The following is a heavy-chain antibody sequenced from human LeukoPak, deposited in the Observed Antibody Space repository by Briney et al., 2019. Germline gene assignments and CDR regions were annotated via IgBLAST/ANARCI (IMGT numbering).Heavy chain of an antibody. J-gene: IGHJ4*02. CDR3: ARGTGAPVDHFDY. V-gene: IGHV3-74*01. D-gene: IGHD1-14*01. Sequence: GGSLRLSCAASGFTFSNYWMHWVRQVPGKGLVWVSRINTDESRTNYADSVEGRFTISRDNAKNTLYLQMSSLRAEDTAVYYCARGTGAPVDHFDYWGQGTLVTVSS. CDR2: INTDESRT. CDR1: GFTFSNYW.